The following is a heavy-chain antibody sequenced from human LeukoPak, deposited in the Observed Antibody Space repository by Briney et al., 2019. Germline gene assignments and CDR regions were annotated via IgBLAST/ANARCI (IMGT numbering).Heavy chain of an antibody. J-gene: IGHJ4*02. V-gene: IGHV3-11*05. CDR1: GFTFRDHY. CDR2: ISSSSHYT. Sequence: PGGSLRLSCAASGFTFRDHYMGWVRQAPGQGLTWVSYISSSSHYTNYVVSVRGRFIISRDNVKDSLYLQMNSLRVDDTAIYYCVRETTEGAKDYWGQGTQVTVSS. CDR3: VRETTEGAKDY. D-gene: IGHD1-14*01.